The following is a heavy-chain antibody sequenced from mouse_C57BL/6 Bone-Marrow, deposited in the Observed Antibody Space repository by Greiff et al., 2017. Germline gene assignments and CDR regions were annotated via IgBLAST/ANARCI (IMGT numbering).Heavy chain of an antibody. CDR1: GFTFTDYY. V-gene: IGHV7-3*01. J-gene: IGHJ2*01. D-gene: IGHD2-4*01. Sequence: EVTLQESGGGLVQPGGSLSLSCAASGFTFTDYYMSWVRQPPGKALEWLGFIRNKANGYTTEYSASVKGRFTISRDNSQSILYLQMNALRAEDSATYYCARDYDYVFDYWGQGTTLTVSS. CDR2: IRNKANGYTT. CDR3: ARDYDYVFDY.